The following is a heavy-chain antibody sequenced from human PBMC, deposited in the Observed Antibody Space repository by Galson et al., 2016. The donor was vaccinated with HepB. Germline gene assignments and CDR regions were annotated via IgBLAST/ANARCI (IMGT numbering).Heavy chain of an antibody. CDR2: INAYSGNT. V-gene: IGHV1-18*01. CDR1: GFTFTRNG. CDR3: ARALLAMDDF. J-gene: IGHJ4*02. Sequence: SVKVSCKASGFTFTRNGISWVRQAPGQGLEWMGWINAYSGNTNYAQKFQGRVTMTTDTSTSTAYMELSSLRADDTAVYYCARALLAMDDFWGQGTLVTVSS. D-gene: IGHD1-26*01.